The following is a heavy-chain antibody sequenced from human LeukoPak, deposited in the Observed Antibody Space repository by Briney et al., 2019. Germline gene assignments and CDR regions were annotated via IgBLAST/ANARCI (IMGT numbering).Heavy chain of an antibody. V-gene: IGHV3-21*01. CDR2: ISISSNYI. CDR1: GFTFSRYS. J-gene: IGHJ4*02. CDR3: ARKNGLDY. Sequence: GGSLRLSCAASGFTFSRYSMNWVRQAPGKGLEWVSSISISSNYIYYTDSVKGRCTISRDNGKNSLYLQMNSLRAEDTAVYYCARKNGLDYWGQGTLVTVSS.